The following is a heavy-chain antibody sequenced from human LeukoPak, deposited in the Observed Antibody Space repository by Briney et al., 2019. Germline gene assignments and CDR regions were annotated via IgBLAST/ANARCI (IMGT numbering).Heavy chain of an antibody. Sequence: GASVKVSCKASGGTFSSYAISWVRQAPGQGLEWMGWMNPNSGNTGYAQKFQGRVTMTRNTSISTAYMELSSLRSEDTAVYYCARTPYGSGRHFDYWGQGTLVTVSS. D-gene: IGHD3-10*01. V-gene: IGHV1-8*02. CDR3: ARTPYGSGRHFDY. CDR1: GGTFSSYA. CDR2: MNPNSGNT. J-gene: IGHJ4*02.